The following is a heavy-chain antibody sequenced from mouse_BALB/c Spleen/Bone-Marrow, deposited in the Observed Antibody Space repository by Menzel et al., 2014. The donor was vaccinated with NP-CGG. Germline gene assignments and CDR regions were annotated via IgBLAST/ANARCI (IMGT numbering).Heavy chain of an antibody. CDR3: ARRGYDVAMDY. Sequence: VMLVESGPELVRPGVSVKISCKGSGYRFTDYAMHWVKQSHAKSLGWIGVISTYSGNTNYNQKFKGKATMAVDKSSSTAYMELARLTAEGSAIYCCARRGYDVAMDYGGQGTSVTVSS. V-gene: IGHV1-67*01. CDR1: GYRFTDYA. CDR2: ISTYSGNT. D-gene: IGHD2-14*01. J-gene: IGHJ4*01.